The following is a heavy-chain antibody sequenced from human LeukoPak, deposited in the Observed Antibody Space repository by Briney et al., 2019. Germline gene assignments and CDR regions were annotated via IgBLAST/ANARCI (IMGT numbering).Heavy chain of an antibody. J-gene: IGHJ4*02. CDR3: ASLSYSSSWYGNDY. D-gene: IGHD6-13*01. CDR2: INHSGST. CDR1: GDSISGYY. V-gene: IGHV4-34*01. Sequence: SETLSLTCTVSGDSISGYYWSWIRQPPGKGLEWIGEINHSGSTNYNPSLKSRVTISVDTSKNQFSLKLSSVTAADTAVYYCASLSYSSSWYGNDYWGQGTLVTVSS.